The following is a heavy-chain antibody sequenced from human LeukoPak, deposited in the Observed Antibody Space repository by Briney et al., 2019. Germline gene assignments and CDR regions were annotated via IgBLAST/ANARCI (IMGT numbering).Heavy chain of an antibody. J-gene: IGHJ4*02. CDR3: ARPSSGYYYELPLYFDY. Sequence: GGSLRLSCAASGFTFSSYGMHWVRQAPGKGLEWVAFIRYDGSNKYYADSVKGRFTISRDNSKNTLYLQMNSLRAEDTAVYYCARPSSGYYYELPLYFDYWGQGTLVTVSS. CDR2: IRYDGSNK. D-gene: IGHD3-22*01. V-gene: IGHV3-30*02. CDR1: GFTFSSYG.